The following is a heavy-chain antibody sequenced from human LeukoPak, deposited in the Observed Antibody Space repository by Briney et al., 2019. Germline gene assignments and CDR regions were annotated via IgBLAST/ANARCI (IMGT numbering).Heavy chain of an antibody. CDR2: SYYSGIT. J-gene: IGHJ4*02. Sequence: SETLSLTCTVSGGSMNNYYWNWIRQPPGKGLEWIGYSYYSGITNYDPSLKSRVNISVDTSKNQFSPNLSSVTAADTAVYYCGILGSVAMPFDYWGQGTLVTVSS. CDR3: GILGSVAMPFDY. D-gene: IGHD2-2*01. CDR1: GGSMNNYY. V-gene: IGHV4-59*08.